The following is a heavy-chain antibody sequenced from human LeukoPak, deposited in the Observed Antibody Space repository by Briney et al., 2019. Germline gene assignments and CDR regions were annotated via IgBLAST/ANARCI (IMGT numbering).Heavy chain of an antibody. Sequence: GGSLRLSCAASGFTFSSYSMNWVRQAPGKGLEWVSSISSSSSYIYYADSVKGRFTISRDNAKNSLYLQMNSLRAEDTAVYYCARYDSSGYYYLMGGFDYWGQGTLVTVSS. D-gene: IGHD3-22*01. V-gene: IGHV3-21*01. CDR1: GFTFSSYS. CDR3: ARYDSSGYYYLMGGFDY. CDR2: ISSSSSYI. J-gene: IGHJ4*02.